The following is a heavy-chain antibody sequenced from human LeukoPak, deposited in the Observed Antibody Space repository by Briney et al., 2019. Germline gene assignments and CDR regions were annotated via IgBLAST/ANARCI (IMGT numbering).Heavy chain of an antibody. D-gene: IGHD5-24*01. CDR3: AREGDGYTYGDFDY. J-gene: IGHJ4*02. V-gene: IGHV1-18*01. Sequence: ASVKVSCKASGGTFSSYAISWVRQAPGQGLEWMGWISTYSGNTNYAQKLQGRVTMTTDTSTSTAYMELRSLRSDDTAVYYCAREGDGYTYGDFDYWGQGTLVTVSS. CDR2: ISTYSGNT. CDR1: GGTFSSYA.